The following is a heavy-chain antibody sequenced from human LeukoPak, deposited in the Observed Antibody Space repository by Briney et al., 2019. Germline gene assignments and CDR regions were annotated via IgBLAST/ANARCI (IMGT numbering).Heavy chain of an antibody. D-gene: IGHD3-22*01. Sequence: GSLRLSCAASGFTFNACAMSWVRQAPGKGLEWVSTISGSGGYTYYADSVKGRFTISRDNSKNTMYLQMSSLRAEDTAVYYCAKHSSGSYQSFDFWGQGTLVTVSS. V-gene: IGHV3-23*01. CDR2: ISGSGGYT. CDR3: AKHSSGSYQSFDF. CDR1: GFTFNACA. J-gene: IGHJ4*02.